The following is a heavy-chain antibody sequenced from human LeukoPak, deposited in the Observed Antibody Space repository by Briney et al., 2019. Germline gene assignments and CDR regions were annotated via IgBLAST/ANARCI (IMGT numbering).Heavy chain of an antibody. CDR3: GRGCSSTSCQIGGFDY. V-gene: IGHV4-59*01. Sequence: SETLSLTCTVSGGSISSYYWSWIRQPPGKGLEWIGYIYYSGSTNYNPSLKSRVTISVDTSKNQFSLKLSSVTAADTAVYYCGRGCSSTSCQIGGFDYWGQGTLVTVSS. J-gene: IGHJ4*02. D-gene: IGHD2-2*01. CDR2: IYYSGST. CDR1: GGSISSYY.